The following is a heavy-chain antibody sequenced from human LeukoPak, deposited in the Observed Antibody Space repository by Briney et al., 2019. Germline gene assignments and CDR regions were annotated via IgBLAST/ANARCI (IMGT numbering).Heavy chain of an antibody. CDR3: ASYDRYNWNDKAFDI. CDR1: GFTFNNYA. V-gene: IGHV3-23*01. D-gene: IGHD1-1*01. CDR2: IGGSGGST. J-gene: IGHJ3*02. Sequence: PGGSLRLSCAASGFTFNNYAMSWVRQSPGKGLEWVSAIGGSGGSTYYADSVKGRFTISRDNSKNTLYLQMNSLRAEDTAVYYCASYDRYNWNDKAFDIWGQGTMVTVSS.